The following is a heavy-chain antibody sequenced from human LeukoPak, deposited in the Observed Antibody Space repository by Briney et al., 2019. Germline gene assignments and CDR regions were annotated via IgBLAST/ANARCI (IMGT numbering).Heavy chain of an antibody. CDR1: GITFSNYE. CDR3: AREGYYSGMDV. CDR2: IYSGGRT. V-gene: IGHV3-53*01. J-gene: IGHJ6*02. Sequence: GGSLRLSCAASGITFSNYEMNWVRQAPGKGLEWVSVIYSGGRTYYADSVKGRFTISRDNSKNTLYLQLNSLRAEDTAVYYCAREGYYSGMDVWGQGTTVTVSS.